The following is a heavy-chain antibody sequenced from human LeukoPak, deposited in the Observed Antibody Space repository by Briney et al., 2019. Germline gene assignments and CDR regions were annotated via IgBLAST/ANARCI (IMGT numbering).Heavy chain of an antibody. Sequence: SMKVSCKASGFTFSSSATQWVRQARGQRLEWMGWIVVGSGNTNYAQKFQERVTITRDMSTRTAYMELSSLRSEDTAVYYCAAGRYFDLVDYWGQGTLVTVSS. V-gene: IGHV1-58*02. CDR1: GFTFSSSA. CDR3: AAGRYFDLVDY. D-gene: IGHD3-9*01. CDR2: IVVGSGNT. J-gene: IGHJ4*02.